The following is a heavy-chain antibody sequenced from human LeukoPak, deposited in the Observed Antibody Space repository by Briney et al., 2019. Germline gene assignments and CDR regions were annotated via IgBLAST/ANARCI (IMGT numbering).Heavy chain of an antibody. CDR2: ISYDGSNK. D-gene: IGHD4-17*01. CDR1: GFTFSSYA. J-gene: IGHJ4*02. V-gene: IGHV3-30*04. Sequence: GGSLRLSCAASGFTFSSYAMHWVCQAPGKGLEWVAVISYDGSNKYYADSVKGRFTISRDNSKNTLYLQMNSLRAEDTAVYYCASEYGDYAALDYWGQGTLVTVSS. CDR3: ASEYGDYAALDY.